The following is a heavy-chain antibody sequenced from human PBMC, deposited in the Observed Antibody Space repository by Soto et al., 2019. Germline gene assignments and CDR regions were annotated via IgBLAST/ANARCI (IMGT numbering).Heavy chain of an antibody. V-gene: IGHV3-23*01. CDR2: ISGSGGST. CDR3: ARAHYDFWSGYPYGGYYFDY. D-gene: IGHD3-3*01. CDR1: GFTFSSYA. J-gene: IGHJ4*02. Sequence: GGSLRLSCAASGFTFSSYAMSWVRQAPGKGLEWVSAISGSGGSTYYADSVKGRFTISRDNSKNMLYLQMNSLRAEDTAVYYCARAHYDFWSGYPYGGYYFDYWGQGTLVTVSS.